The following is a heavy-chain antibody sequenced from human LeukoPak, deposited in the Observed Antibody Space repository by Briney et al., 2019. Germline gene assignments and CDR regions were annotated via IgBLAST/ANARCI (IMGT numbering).Heavy chain of an antibody. CDR3: ARYSDQGTY. D-gene: IGHD1-7*01. CDR2: ISPDNGGT. CDR1: QNTFTGHY. J-gene: IGHJ4*02. Sequence: ASVKVSCKASQNTFTGHYVHWVRQAPGQGLEWMGWISPDNGGTNYAQKFRGRVTMTRDTSIRTAYMELGSLTSDDAAVYYCARYSDQGTYWGQGTPVTVSS. V-gene: IGHV1-2*02.